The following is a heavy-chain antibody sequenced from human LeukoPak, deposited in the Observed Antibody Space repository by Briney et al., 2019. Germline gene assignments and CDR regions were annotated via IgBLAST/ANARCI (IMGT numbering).Heavy chain of an antibody. J-gene: IGHJ4*02. V-gene: IGHV1-2*02. Sequence: ASVKVSCKASGYTFTGYYMHWVRQAPGQGLEWMGWINPNSGGTNYAQKFQGRVTMTRDTSISTAYMELSRLRSDDTAVYYCARETLVVPAAISYFDYWGQGTLVTVSS. D-gene: IGHD2-2*01. CDR3: ARETLVVPAAISYFDY. CDR1: GYTFTGYY. CDR2: INPNSGGT.